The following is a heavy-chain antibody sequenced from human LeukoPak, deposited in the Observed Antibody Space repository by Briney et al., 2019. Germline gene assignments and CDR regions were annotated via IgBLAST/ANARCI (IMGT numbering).Heavy chain of an antibody. D-gene: IGHD3-10*01. J-gene: IGHJ4*02. V-gene: IGHV3-21*01. CDR2: ISSSGDYI. CDR1: GFTFSSYG. Sequence: GGSLRLSCVASGFTFSSYGMNWVRQAPGKGLEWVSSISSSGDYIYYADSLKGRFTISRDNAKNSLYLQMNSLRAEDTAVYYCAGSRAIEWFGEFGSPWGQGTLVTVSS. CDR3: AGSRAIEWFGEFGSP.